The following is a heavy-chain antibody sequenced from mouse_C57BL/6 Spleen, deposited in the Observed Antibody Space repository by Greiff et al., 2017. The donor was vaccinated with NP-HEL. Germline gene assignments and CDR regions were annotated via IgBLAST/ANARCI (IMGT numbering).Heavy chain of an antibody. J-gene: IGHJ4*01. Sequence: VQLQQSGAELAKPGASVKLSCKASGYTFTSYWMHWVKQRPGQGLEWIGYINPSSGYTKYNQKFKDKVTLTADKSSSTAYMQLSSLTYEASTDYYCTRPYYYGSSYENAMDYWGQGTSVTVSS. V-gene: IGHV1-7*01. CDR3: TRPYYYGSSYENAMDY. D-gene: IGHD1-1*01. CDR2: INPSSGYT. CDR1: GYTFTSYW.